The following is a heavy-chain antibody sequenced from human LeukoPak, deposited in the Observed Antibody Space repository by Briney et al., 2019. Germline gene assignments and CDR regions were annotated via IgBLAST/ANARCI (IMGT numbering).Heavy chain of an antibody. V-gene: IGHV4-59*01. CDR3: ARTRDAGYFDY. Sequence: SETLSLTCTVSSGSIISYYWSWIRQPPGKGLEWIGYIYYSGSTNYNPSLKSRITISVDTSKNQFSLKLSSVTAADTAVYYCARTRDAGYFDYWGQGTLVTVSS. J-gene: IGHJ4*02. CDR2: IYYSGST. CDR1: SGSIISYY.